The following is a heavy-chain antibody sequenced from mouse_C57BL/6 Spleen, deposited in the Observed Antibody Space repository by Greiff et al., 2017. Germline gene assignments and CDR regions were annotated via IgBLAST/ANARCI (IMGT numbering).Heavy chain of an antibody. J-gene: IGHJ4*01. CDR3: ARLLLYYAMGC. CDR2: IHPNSGST. CDR1: GYTFTSYW. Sequence: QVQLQQPGAELVKPGASVKLSCKASGYTFTSYWMHWVKQRPGQGLEWIGMIHPNSGSTNYNEKFKSKATLTVDKSSSTAYMQLSSLTSEDSAVYYCARLLLYYAMGCGGQGTSVTAAS. D-gene: IGHD2-12*01. V-gene: IGHV1-64*01.